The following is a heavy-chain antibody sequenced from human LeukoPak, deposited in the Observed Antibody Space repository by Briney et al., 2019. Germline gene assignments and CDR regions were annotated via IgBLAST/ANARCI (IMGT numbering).Heavy chain of an antibody. J-gene: IGHJ4*02. CDR2: ISGSGATT. D-gene: IGHD6-19*01. Sequence: GGSLRLSCAASGFTFSSYAMSWVRQAPGKGLEWVSTISGSGATTYYADSVKGRFTISRDNSKNTLYLQMNSLRAEDTAVYYCAKRIAVAGPYFDYWGQGALVTVSS. CDR3: AKRIAVAGPYFDY. V-gene: IGHV3-23*01. CDR1: GFTFSSYA.